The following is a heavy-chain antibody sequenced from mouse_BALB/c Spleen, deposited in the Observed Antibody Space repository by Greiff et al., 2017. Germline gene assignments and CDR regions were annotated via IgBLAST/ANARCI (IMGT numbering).Heavy chain of an antibody. CDR2: IYPGDGDT. CDR1: GYAFSSYW. Sequence: QVQLQQSGAELVRPGSSVKISCKASGYAFSSYWMNWVKQRPGQGLEWIGQIYPGDGDTNYNGKFKGKATLTADKSSSTAYMQLSSLTSEDSAVYFCARDGYDRYFDVWGAGTTVTVSS. D-gene: IGHD2-2*01. V-gene: IGHV1-80*01. J-gene: IGHJ1*01. CDR3: ARDGYDRYFDV.